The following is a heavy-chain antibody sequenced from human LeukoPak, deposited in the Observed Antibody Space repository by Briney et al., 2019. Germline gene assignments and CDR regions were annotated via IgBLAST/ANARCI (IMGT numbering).Heavy chain of an antibody. CDR1: GGTFSSYA. CDR2: IIPIFGTA. D-gene: IGHD4-23*01. Sequence: SVKVSCKASGGTFSSYAISWVRQAPGQGLEWMGRIIPIFGTANYAQKFQGRVTITTDESTSTAYMELSSLRSEDTAVYYCARDRPGGRPLNDAFDIWSQGTMVTVSS. CDR3: ARDRPGGRPLNDAFDI. J-gene: IGHJ3*02. V-gene: IGHV1-69*05.